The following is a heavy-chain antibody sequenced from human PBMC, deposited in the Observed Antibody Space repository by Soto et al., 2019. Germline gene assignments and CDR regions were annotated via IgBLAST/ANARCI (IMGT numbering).Heavy chain of an antibody. CDR3: ARDHSNHVTWFDP. CDR1: GGTFSSYA. Sequence: SVKVSCKASGGTFSSYAISWVRQAPGQGLEWMGGIIPIFGTANYAQKFQGRVTITADESTSTAYMELSSLRSEDTAVYYCARDHSNHVTWFDPWGQGTLVTVSS. J-gene: IGHJ5*02. CDR2: IIPIFGTA. V-gene: IGHV1-69*13. D-gene: IGHD4-4*01.